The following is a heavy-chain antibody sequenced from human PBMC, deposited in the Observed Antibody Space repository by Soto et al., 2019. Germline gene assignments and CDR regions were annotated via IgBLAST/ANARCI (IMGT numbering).Heavy chain of an antibody. Sequence: QVQLAESGGGVVQPGRSLRLTCAASGFTFSSYGMHWVRQAPGKGLEWVAVISYDESEKHYADSVKGRLTISRDNSKNPLYLQMNSLRTEETAIYSCAKAICGDYAPFDFWGQGTLVTVSS. CDR2: ISYDESEK. CDR3: AKAICGDYAPFDF. CDR1: GFTFSSYG. V-gene: IGHV3-30*18. D-gene: IGHD4-17*01. J-gene: IGHJ4*02.